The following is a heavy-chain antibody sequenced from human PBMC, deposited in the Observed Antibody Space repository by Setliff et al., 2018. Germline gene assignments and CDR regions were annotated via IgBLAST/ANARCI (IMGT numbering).Heavy chain of an antibody. Sequence: PSETLSLTCTVPGGSISSISYYWGWIRQPPGKGLEWIGTVYDSGTTYYNPSLKSRVTIFVDTSKNQFSLNLNSVTAADTAVYYCARDSGYTDPAFDIWGQGTMVTVSS. CDR1: GGSISSISYY. CDR2: VYDSGTT. CDR3: ARDSGYTDPAFDI. D-gene: IGHD3-22*01. J-gene: IGHJ3*02. V-gene: IGHV4-39*02.